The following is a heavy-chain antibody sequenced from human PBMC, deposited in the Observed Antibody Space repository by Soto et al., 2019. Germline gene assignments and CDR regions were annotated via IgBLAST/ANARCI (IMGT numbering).Heavy chain of an antibody. V-gene: IGHV3-23*01. Sequence: EVQLLESGGGLVQPAGSLRLSCAASGFTFSSYAMSWLRQAPGKGLEWVSAISGSGGSTYYADSVKGRFTISRDNSKNTLYLQMNSLRAEDTAVYYCAKSEYGDYYYYGMDVWGQGTTVTVSS. CDR3: AKSEYGDYYYYGMDV. CDR1: GFTFSSYA. CDR2: ISGSGGST. J-gene: IGHJ6*02. D-gene: IGHD4-17*01.